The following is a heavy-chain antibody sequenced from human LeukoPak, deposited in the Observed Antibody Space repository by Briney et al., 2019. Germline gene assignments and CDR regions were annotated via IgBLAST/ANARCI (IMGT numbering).Heavy chain of an antibody. V-gene: IGHV1-2*06. D-gene: IGHD3-9*01. Sequence: ASVKVSCKASGYTFTGYYMHWVRQAPGQGLEWMGRINPNSGGTNYAQKFQGRVTMTRDTSISTAYMELSRLRSDDTAVYHCARVYDILTGYYGFDYWGQGTLVTVSS. CDR2: INPNSGGT. CDR3: ARVYDILTGYYGFDY. J-gene: IGHJ4*02. CDR1: GYTFTGYY.